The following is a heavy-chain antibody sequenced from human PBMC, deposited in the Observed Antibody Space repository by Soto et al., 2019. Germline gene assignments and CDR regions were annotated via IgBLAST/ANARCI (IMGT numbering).Heavy chain of an antibody. V-gene: IGHV4-34*01. Sequence: QVQLQQWGAGLLKPSETLSLTCAVYGGSFSGYFWSWIRQPPGKGLEWIGEINHSGSTNYNPSLKSRVTLLLDTSKNQCSLKLSSVTAADTAVYYCARRKGSSPVGYWGQGTLVTVSS. J-gene: IGHJ4*02. CDR2: INHSGST. CDR1: GGSFSGYF. D-gene: IGHD6-13*01. CDR3: ARRKGSSPVGY.